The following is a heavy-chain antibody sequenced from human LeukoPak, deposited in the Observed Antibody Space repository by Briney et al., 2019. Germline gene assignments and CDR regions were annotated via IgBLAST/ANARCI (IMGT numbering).Heavy chain of an antibody. V-gene: IGHV1-46*01. CDR2: INPSGGST. D-gene: IGHD3-10*01. CDR1: GYTFTSYY. J-gene: IGHJ4*02. CDR3: ARGPVSYGLGY. Sequence: ASVKVSCKASGYTFTSYYMHWVRQAPGQGLEWMGIINPSGGSTSYAQKFQGRVTITTDESTSTAYMELSSLRSEDTAVYYCARGPVSYGLGYWGQGTLVTVSS.